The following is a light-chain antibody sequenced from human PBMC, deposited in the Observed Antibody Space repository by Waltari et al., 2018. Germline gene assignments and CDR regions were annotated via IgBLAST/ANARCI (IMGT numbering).Light chain of an antibody. Sequence: SALTQPASVSGSPGQSITISCTGTISDVGGFNSVSWYQVHPGQAPRVMIYDVINRPSGVSVRFSASKSGNTASLTISGLQAEDEGDYYCSSQSTNSVVLFGGGTKLTVL. V-gene: IGLV2-14*03. CDR2: DVI. CDR1: ISDVGGFNS. CDR3: SSQSTNSVVL. J-gene: IGLJ3*02.